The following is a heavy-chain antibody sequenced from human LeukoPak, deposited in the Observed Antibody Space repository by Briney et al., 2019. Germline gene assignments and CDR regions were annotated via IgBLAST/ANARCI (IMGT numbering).Heavy chain of an antibody. D-gene: IGHD2-2*02. V-gene: IGHV3-30*18. CDR3: AKDVRTEAAAINY. CDR1: GFTIKSYG. CDR2: ISHDGSNK. Sequence: PGGSLRPSCVASGFTIKSYGMHWVRQAPGKGLEWVAVISHDGSNKYYAGSVKGRFTISRESSQNTLYLQMNSLRVEDTAVYYCAKDVRTEAAAINYWGQGSLVIVSS. J-gene: IGHJ4*02.